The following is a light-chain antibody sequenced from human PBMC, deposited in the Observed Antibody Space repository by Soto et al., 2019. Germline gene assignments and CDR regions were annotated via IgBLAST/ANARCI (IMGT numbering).Light chain of an antibody. CDR2: KAS. J-gene: IGKJ1*01. CDR3: QQYYSYST. CDR1: QSISSW. Sequence: DIQMTQSPSTLSASVGDRVTITCRASQSISSWLAWYQQKPGKAPKLLIYKASNLESGVPSRFSGSGSGTEFTLTISSLQSDDFATYYCQQYYSYSTFGHGTKVEIK. V-gene: IGKV1-5*03.